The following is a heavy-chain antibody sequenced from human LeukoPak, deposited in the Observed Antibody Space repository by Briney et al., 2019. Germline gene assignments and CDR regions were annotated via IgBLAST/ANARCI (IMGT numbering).Heavy chain of an antibody. Sequence: SETLSLTCTVSGGSISSYYWSWIRQPPGKGLEWIGYIYYSGSTNYNPSLKSRVTISVDTSKNHFSLKLSSVTAADTAVYYCAREWERLFDCWGRGSMVSVSS. CDR2: IYYSGST. CDR3: AREWERLFDC. J-gene: IGHJ4*02. CDR1: GGSISSYY. V-gene: IGHV4-59*01. D-gene: IGHD1-26*01.